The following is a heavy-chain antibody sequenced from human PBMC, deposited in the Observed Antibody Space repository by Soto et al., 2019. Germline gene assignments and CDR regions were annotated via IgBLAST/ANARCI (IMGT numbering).Heavy chain of an antibody. CDR1: GYTFTSYG. D-gene: IGHD5-12*01. CDR2: ISAYNGNT. V-gene: IGHV1-18*01. Sequence: ASVKVSCKASGYTFTSYGISWGRQAPGQGLEWMGWISAYNGNTNYAQKLQGRVTMTTDTSTSTAYMELRSLRSDDTAVYYCARDRAGYSGYDPVVDYWGQGTLVTVSS. J-gene: IGHJ4*02. CDR3: ARDRAGYSGYDPVVDY.